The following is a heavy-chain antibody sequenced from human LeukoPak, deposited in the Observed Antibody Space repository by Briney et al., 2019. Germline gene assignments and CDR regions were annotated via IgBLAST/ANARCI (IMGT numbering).Heavy chain of an antibody. CDR3: ARKGQWLVPFDY. V-gene: IGHV4-30-4*01. D-gene: IGHD6-19*01. CDR2: IYYSGST. J-gene: IGHJ4*02. CDR1: GGSISSGDYY. Sequence: ASEILSLTCTVSGGSISSGDYYWSWIRQPPGKGLEGIGYIYYSGSTYYNPSLKSRVTISVDTSKNQFSLKLSSVTAADTAVYYCARKGQWLVPFDYWGQGTLVTVSS.